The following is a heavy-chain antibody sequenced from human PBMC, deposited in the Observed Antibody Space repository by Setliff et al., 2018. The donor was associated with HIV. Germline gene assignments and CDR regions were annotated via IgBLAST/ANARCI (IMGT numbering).Heavy chain of an antibody. CDR3: ARGPGYYDSSGYSN. D-gene: IGHD3-22*01. J-gene: IGHJ4*02. CDR1: GGSFGSFA. Sequence: ASVKVSCKASGGSFGSFAISWVRQAPGQGLEWMGWINTHTGNPTYAQDFTGRFVFSLDTSVSTAYLQISSLKAEDTAVYYCARGPGYYDSSGYSNWGQGTLVTVSS. V-gene: IGHV7-4-1*02. CDR2: INTHTGNP.